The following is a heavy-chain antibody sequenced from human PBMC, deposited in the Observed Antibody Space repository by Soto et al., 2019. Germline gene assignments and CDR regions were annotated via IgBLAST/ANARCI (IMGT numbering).Heavy chain of an antibody. V-gene: IGHV1-69*12. Sequence: QVQLVQSGAEVKKPGSSVKVSCKASGGTFSSYAISWVRQAPGQGLEWMGGIIPIFGTANYAQKFQGRVTITADESTSTAYMELSSLRSEETAVYYCASHCGGDCYTAYYYYYGMDVWGQGTTVTVSS. CDR2: IIPIFGTA. CDR3: ASHCGGDCYTAYYYYYGMDV. CDR1: GGTFSSYA. D-gene: IGHD2-21*02. J-gene: IGHJ6*02.